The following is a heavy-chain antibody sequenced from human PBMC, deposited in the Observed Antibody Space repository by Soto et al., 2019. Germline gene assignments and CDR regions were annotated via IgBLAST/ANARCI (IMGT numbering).Heavy chain of an antibody. CDR1: GGSFNGYY. J-gene: IGHJ4*02. CDR2: INHSGST. V-gene: IGHV4-34*01. CDR3: ASPMVRGIFDY. D-gene: IGHD3-10*01. Sequence: SETLSLTCAVYGGSFNGYYWNWIRQPPGKGLDWIGEINHSGSTNYNPSLKSRVTILVDTSKNQFSLKPSSVTAADTAVYYCASPMVRGIFDYWGQGTLVTVSS.